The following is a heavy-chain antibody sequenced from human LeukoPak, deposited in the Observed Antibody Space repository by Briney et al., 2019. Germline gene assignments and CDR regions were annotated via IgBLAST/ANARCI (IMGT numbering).Heavy chain of an antibody. Sequence: GASVKVSCKASGGTFSSYAISWVRQAPGQGLEWMGRIIPILGIANYAQKFQGRVTMTRNTSISTAYMELSSLRSEDTAVYYCARGCGRMYITISCYGMDVWGQGTTVTVSS. V-gene: IGHV1-69*04. CDR3: ARGCGRMYITISCYGMDV. D-gene: IGHD3-3*01. J-gene: IGHJ6*02. CDR2: IIPILGIA. CDR1: GGTFSSYA.